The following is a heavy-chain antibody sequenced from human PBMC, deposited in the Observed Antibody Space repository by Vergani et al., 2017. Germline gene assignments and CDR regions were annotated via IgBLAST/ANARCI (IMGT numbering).Heavy chain of an antibody. Sequence: QVQLVESGGGVVQPGRSLRLSCTSSGFTFSTYAMHWVRQAPGKGLEWVAIIYYDGSKKYYADSVKGRFTISRDNSRNTLDLLMSSLRAEDTAIYYCVREESYCGYTTCRNPSYVYYYHMDVWGEGTTVTVSS. V-gene: IGHV3-33*01. CDR3: VREESYCGYTTCRNPSYVYYYHMDV. CDR2: IYYDGSKK. CDR1: GFTFSTYA. D-gene: IGHD2-21*01. J-gene: IGHJ6*03.